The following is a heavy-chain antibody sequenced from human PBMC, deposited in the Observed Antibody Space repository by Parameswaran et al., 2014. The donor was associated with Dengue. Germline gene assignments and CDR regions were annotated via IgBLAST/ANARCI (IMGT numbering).Heavy chain of an antibody. J-gene: IGHJ4*02. D-gene: IGHD6-19*01. Sequence: WIRQPPGKGLEWIGYIYYSGSTNYNPSLKSRVTISVDTSKNQFSLKLSSVTAADTAVYYCARSSGWHFNFDYWGQGTLVTVSS. CDR2: IYYSGST. CDR3: ARSSGWHFNFDY. V-gene: IGHV4-59*01.